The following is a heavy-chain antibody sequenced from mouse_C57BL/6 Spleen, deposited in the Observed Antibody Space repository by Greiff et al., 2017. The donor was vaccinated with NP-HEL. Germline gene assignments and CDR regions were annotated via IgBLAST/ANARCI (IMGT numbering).Heavy chain of an antibody. Sequence: EVMLVESEGGLVQPGSSMKLSCTASGFTFSDYYMAWVRQVPERGLEWVANINYDGSSTYYLDSLKSRFIISRDNAKNILYLQMSRLKSEDTATYYCAREDSSGYDYFDYWGQGTTLTVSS. V-gene: IGHV5-16*01. CDR3: AREDSSGYDYFDY. CDR1: GFTFSDYY. J-gene: IGHJ2*01. D-gene: IGHD3-2*01. CDR2: INYDGSST.